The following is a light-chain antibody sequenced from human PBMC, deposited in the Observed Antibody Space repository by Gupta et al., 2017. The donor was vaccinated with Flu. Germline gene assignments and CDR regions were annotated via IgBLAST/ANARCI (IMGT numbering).Light chain of an antibody. CDR3: QKYGTSTS. CDR1: QSVNSH. Sequence: EIVLPQSPGTLSFSPGESATLSCRASQSVNSHLAWYQQRPGQAPRLLISGASSRATGIPDRCSGSGSGTDFTLTISTLEPEDFGVYYCQKYGTSTSLGPGTKVDI. V-gene: IGKV3-20*01. J-gene: IGKJ3*01. CDR2: GAS.